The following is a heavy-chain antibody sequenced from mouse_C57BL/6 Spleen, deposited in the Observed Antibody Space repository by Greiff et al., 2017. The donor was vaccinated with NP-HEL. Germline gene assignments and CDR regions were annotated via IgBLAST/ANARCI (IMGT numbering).Heavy chain of an antibody. CDR1: GYAFSSSW. CDR2: IYPGDGDT. CDR3: ARGSSGPYAMDY. J-gene: IGHJ4*01. V-gene: IGHV1-82*01. D-gene: IGHD3-2*02. Sequence: QVQLKESGPELVKPGASVKISCKASGYAFSSSWMNWVKQRPGKGLEWIGRIYPGDGDTNYNGKFKGKATLTADKSSSTAYMQLRSLTSEDSAVYFCARGSSGPYAMDYWGQGTSVTVSS.